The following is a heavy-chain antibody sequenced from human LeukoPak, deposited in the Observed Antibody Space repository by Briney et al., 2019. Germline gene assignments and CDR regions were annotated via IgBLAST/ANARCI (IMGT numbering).Heavy chain of an antibody. CDR1: GYSISSGYY. V-gene: IGHV4-38-2*01. Sequence: SETLSLTCAVSGYSISSGYYWGWIRQPPGKGLEWIGSIYHSGSTYYNPSLKSRVTISVDTSKNQFSLKLSSVTAADTAVYYCARHSRVSYYFDYWGQGTLVTVFS. CDR3: ARHSRVSYYFDY. J-gene: IGHJ4*02. CDR2: IYHSGST.